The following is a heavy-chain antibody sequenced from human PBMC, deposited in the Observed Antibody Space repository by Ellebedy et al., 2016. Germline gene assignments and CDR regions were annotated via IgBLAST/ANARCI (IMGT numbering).Heavy chain of an antibody. CDR1: GYTSSRFW. CDR2: IKEDGSVQ. J-gene: IGHJ4*02. Sequence: GESLKISCVDSGYTSSRFWMSWVRQAPGKGLEWVANIKEDGSVQDYVDSVKGRFIISRDNAKKSVFLQMNSLRAEDTAVYYCVCQGIPNYWGQGTLVTVSS. CDR3: VCQGIPNY. D-gene: IGHD2-21*01. V-gene: IGHV3-7*03.